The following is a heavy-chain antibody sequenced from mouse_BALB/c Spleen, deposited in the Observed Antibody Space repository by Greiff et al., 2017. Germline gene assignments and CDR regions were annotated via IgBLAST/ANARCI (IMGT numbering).Heavy chain of an antibody. D-gene: IGHD1-1*01. J-gene: IGHJ4*01. CDR3: AGPYGSSYYAMDY. CDR1: GFNIKDTY. V-gene: IGHV14-3*02. Sequence: EVQLQQSGAELVKPGASVKLSCTASGFNIKDTYMHWVKQRPEQGLEWIGRIDPANGNTKYDPKFQGKATITADTSSNTAYLQLSSLTSEDTAVYYCAGPYGSSYYAMDYWGQGTSVTVSS. CDR2: IDPANGNT.